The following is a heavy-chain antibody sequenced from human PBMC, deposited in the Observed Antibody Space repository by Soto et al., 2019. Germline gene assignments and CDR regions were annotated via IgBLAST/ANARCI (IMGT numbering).Heavy chain of an antibody. CDR3: AGDTYGMDV. CDR1: GGSINNYY. Sequence: QVHFQESGPGLVKPSETLSLTCTVSGGSINNYYCNWVRQPPGKGLEWIGSIHYSGTTHYNPSLESRVTISADRAKNQFSLKLNSVTAADTAVYYCAGDTYGMDVGGQGTTVTVSS. V-gene: IGHV4-59*01. J-gene: IGHJ6*02. CDR2: IHYSGTT.